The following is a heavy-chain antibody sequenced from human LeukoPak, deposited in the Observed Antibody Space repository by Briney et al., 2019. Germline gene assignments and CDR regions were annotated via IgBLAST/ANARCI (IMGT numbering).Heavy chain of an antibody. V-gene: IGHV3-73*01. CDR3: TRHNYDRSGYGAFDI. CDR1: GFTFSGSD. Sequence: PGGSLRLSCAASGFTFSGSDIRWVRQASGKGLEWVGHIRSKTNNYATADAASVKGRFTFSRDDSKNTAYIQMNSLKTEDTAVYYCTRHNYDRSGYGAFDIWGQGTMVTVSS. J-gene: IGHJ3*02. D-gene: IGHD3-22*01. CDR2: IRSKTNNYAT.